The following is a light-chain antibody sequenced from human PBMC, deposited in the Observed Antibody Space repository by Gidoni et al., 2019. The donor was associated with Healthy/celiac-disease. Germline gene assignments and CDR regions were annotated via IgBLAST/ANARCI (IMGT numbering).Light chain of an antibody. CDR3: QQYGSSRIT. J-gene: IGKJ5*01. CDR1: QSVSSSY. V-gene: IGKV3-20*01. CDR2: GAS. Sequence: ELTQSPGTLSLSPGERATLSCRASQSVSSSYLAWYQQKPGQAPRLLICGASSRATGIPDRFSGSGSGTDFTLTSSRLEPEDFAVYYCQQYGSSRITFGQXTRLEIK.